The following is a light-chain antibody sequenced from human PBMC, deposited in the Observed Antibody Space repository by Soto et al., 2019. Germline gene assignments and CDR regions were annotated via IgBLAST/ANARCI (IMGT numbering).Light chain of an antibody. Sequence: QSALTQPASVSGSPGQSITISCTGTSSDVGGYNYVSWYQQHPGKAPKLMIYEVSNRPSGVSNRFSGSKSGNTASLTISGLQAADEADYYCSSYTSSSTLDVFGTGTKVTVI. CDR2: EVS. V-gene: IGLV2-14*01. CDR1: SSDVGGYNY. CDR3: SSYTSSSTLDV. J-gene: IGLJ1*01.